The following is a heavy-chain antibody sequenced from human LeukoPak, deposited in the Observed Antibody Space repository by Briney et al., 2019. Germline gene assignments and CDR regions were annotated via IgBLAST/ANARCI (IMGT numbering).Heavy chain of an antibody. CDR3: ARDVAAANWFDP. V-gene: IGHV3-30-3*01. Sequence: GGSLRLSCAASGFTFSSYAMHWVRQAPGKGPEWVAVISYDGSNKYYADSVKGRFTISRDNSKNTLYLQMNSLRAEDTAVYYCARDVAAANWFDPWGQGTLVTVSS. CDR2: ISYDGSNK. J-gene: IGHJ5*02. CDR1: GFTFSSYA. D-gene: IGHD6-13*01.